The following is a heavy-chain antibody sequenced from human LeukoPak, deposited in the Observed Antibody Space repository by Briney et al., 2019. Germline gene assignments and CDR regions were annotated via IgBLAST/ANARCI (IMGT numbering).Heavy chain of an antibody. CDR3: ARGDYGDYARDFQH. V-gene: IGHV1-69*04. CDR1: GGTFSSYA. Sequence: SVKVSCKASGGTFSSYAISWLRQAPGQGLEWMGRIIPILGIANYAQKFQGRVTITADKSTSTAYMELSSLRSEDTAVYYCARGDYGDYARDFQHWGQGTLVTVSS. CDR2: IIPILGIA. D-gene: IGHD4-17*01. J-gene: IGHJ1*01.